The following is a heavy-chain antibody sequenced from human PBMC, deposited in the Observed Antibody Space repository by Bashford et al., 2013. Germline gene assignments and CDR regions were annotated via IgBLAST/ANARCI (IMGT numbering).Heavy chain of an antibody. CDR3: AREDYGDYGDAFDI. D-gene: IGHD4-17*01. CDR2: ISYDGRSK. J-gene: IGHJ3*02. V-gene: IGHV3-30*04. CDR1: GFTFSSYA. Sequence: SLRLSCVASGFTFSSYATHWVRQAPGKGLEWVAVISYDGRSKDYADSVKGRFTISRDNSKNTLYLQMNSLRAEDTAVYYCAREDYGDYGDAFDIWGQGTMVTVSS.